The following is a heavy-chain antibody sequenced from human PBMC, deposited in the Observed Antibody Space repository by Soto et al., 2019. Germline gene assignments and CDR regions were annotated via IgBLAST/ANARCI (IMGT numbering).Heavy chain of an antibody. D-gene: IGHD6-6*01. V-gene: IGHV1-69*06. Sequence: QVQLVQSGAEVKKPGSSVKVSCKASGGTFSSYAISWVRQAPGQGLEWMGGIIPIFGTANYAQKFQGRVTTTAEKSTSTADMELSSLRSEDTAVYYCASSEPIDRMGDGYSSSSGVDYWGQGNLVPVSS. CDR3: ASSEPIDRMGDGYSSSSGVDY. CDR1: GGTFSSYA. CDR2: IIPIFGTA. J-gene: IGHJ4*02.